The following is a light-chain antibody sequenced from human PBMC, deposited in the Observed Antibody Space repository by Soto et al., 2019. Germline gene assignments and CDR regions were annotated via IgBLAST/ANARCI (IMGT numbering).Light chain of an antibody. Sequence: ETVMTKSEATLSVSPGERATLSCRASQSIHTNLAWYQQKPGQPPRLLIYGASTRVTGIPTRFSGSGSGTEFTLTISSLQSEDFAVYYCQPYNNWPRTFGQGTKVEIK. CDR2: GAS. CDR3: QPYNNWPRT. J-gene: IGKJ1*01. V-gene: IGKV3-15*01. CDR1: QSIHTN.